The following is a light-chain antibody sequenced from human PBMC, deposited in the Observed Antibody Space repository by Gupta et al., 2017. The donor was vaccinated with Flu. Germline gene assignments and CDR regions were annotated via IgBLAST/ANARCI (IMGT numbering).Light chain of an antibody. CDR1: SSNIGGNN. Sequence: QSVLTPPPSTSGTPGQRVPISCSGSSSNIGGNNVNWYQQLTGTAPKVVIYRTNRRPAGVPDRFSGSKSGTSASLAISGLQSADEADYYCAAWDDSLNAKVFGGGTKLTVL. CDR3: AAWDDSLNAKV. J-gene: IGLJ2*01. V-gene: IGLV1-44*01. CDR2: RTN.